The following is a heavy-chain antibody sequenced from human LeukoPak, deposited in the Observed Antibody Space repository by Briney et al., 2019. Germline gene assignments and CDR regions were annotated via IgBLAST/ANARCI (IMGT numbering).Heavy chain of an antibody. CDR1: GGSISSGGYY. V-gene: IGHV4-61*02. CDR2: IYTSGST. J-gene: IGHJ4*02. Sequence: PSQTLSLTCTVSGGSISSGGYYWNWIRQPAGKGLEWIGRIYTSGSTNYNPSLKSRVTISVDTSKNQFSLKLSSVTAADTAVYYCARDLRGYSGYYFDYWGQGTLVTVSS. D-gene: IGHD5-12*01. CDR3: ARDLRGYSGYYFDY.